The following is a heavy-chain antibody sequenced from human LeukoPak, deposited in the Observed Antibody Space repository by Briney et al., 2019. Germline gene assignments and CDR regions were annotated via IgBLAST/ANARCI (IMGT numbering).Heavy chain of an antibody. D-gene: IGHD4-17*01. J-gene: IGHJ4*02. Sequence: GGSLRLSCAASGFTVSSNYMSWVRQAPGKGLEWVSSISGSGGSTYYADAVKGRFAISRDNSKNTLSLQMNSLRAEDTAIYYCAKVSYGVLDYWGQGTLVTVSS. CDR3: AKVSYGVLDY. CDR2: ISGSGGST. V-gene: IGHV3-23*01. CDR1: GFTVSSNY.